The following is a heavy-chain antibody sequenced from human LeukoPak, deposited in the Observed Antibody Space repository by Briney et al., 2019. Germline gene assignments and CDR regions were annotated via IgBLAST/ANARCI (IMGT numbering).Heavy chain of an antibody. CDR1: GFTFSSYA. J-gene: IGHJ4*02. CDR3: AKVWRVAALPGRVERWYYFDC. V-gene: IGHV3-23*01. Sequence: GGSLRLSCAASGFTFSSYAMSWVRQAPGKGLEWVSAISGSGGSTYYADSVKGRFTISRDNSKNTLYLQMNSLRAEDTAVYYCAKVWRVAALPGRVERWYYFDCWGQGTLVTVSS. CDR2: ISGSGGST. D-gene: IGHD2-2*02.